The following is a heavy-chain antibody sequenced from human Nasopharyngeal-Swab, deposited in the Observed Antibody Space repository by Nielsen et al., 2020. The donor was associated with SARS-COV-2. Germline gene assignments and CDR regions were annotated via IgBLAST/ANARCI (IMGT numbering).Heavy chain of an antibody. CDR3: AVTASTIRFFDY. D-gene: IGHD2-21*02. CDR2: ISGSGGST. V-gene: IGHV3-23*01. Sequence: GESLKISCAASGFTFSSYAMSWVRQAPGKGLEWVSAISGSGGSTYYADSVKGRFTISRDNSKNTLYLQMNSLRAEDTAVYYCAVTASTIRFFDYWGQGTLVTVSS. CDR1: GFTFSSYA. J-gene: IGHJ4*02.